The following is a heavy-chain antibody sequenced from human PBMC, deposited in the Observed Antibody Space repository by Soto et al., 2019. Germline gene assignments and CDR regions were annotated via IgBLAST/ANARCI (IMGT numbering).Heavy chain of an antibody. CDR3: ARGDSSSLPFYYYFGLDV. CDR2: INPVGGST. J-gene: IGHJ6*02. D-gene: IGHD2-21*02. V-gene: IGHV1-46*01. CDR1: GYTFTSYQ. Sequence: QVQLLQSGAEVKKPGASVKVSCKASGYTFTSYQMHWVRQAPGQGLEWMAIINPVGGSTSYAQRFQGRVTMTRDTSTSTVHMELSSLRSEDTAVYYCARGDSSSLPFYYYFGLDVWGQGTTVTVSS.